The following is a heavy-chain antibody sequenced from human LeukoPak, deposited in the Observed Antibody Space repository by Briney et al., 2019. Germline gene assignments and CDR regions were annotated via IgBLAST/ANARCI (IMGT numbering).Heavy chain of an antibody. Sequence: RASVKVPCKVSGYTLTELSMHWVRQAPGKGLEWMGSFDPEDGETIYAQKFQGRVTMTEDTSTDTAYMELSSLRSEDTAVYYCAGDIAVAGYEGDYWGQGTLVTVSS. V-gene: IGHV1-24*01. CDR3: AGDIAVAGYEGDY. CDR1: GYTLTELS. CDR2: FDPEDGET. J-gene: IGHJ4*02. D-gene: IGHD6-19*01.